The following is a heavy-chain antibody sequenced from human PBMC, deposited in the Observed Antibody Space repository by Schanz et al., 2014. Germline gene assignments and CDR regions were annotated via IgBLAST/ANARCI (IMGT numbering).Heavy chain of an antibody. Sequence: QVQLVQSGAEVKKPGSSVKVSCKASGGTFSTYTISWVRQATGQGLEWMGWMNPNSGNTGYAQKFQGRVTMTADTSTSTAYMDLRSLRSDDTAVYYCARGGYSSGWYDRDIAHFDYWGQGTLVTVSS. V-gene: IGHV1-8*02. CDR2: MNPNSGNT. CDR3: ARGGYSSGWYDRDIAHFDY. CDR1: GGTFSTYT. D-gene: IGHD6-19*01. J-gene: IGHJ4*02.